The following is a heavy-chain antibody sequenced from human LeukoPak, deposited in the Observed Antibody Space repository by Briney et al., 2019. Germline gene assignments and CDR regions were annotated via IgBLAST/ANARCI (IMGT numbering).Heavy chain of an antibody. CDR1: GYTFTSYY. V-gene: IGHV1-46*01. CDR3: ATMGDGYNANDY. Sequence: ASVTVSFKSSGYTFTSYYMHWVRQAPGQGLEWMGIINPSGGSTSYAQKFQGRVTMTRDTSTSTVYMELSSLRSEDTAVYYCATMGDGYNANDYWGQGTLVTVSS. CDR2: INPSGGST. J-gene: IGHJ4*02. D-gene: IGHD5-24*01.